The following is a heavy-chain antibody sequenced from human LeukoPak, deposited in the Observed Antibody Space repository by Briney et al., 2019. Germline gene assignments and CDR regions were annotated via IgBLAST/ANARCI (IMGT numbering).Heavy chain of an antibody. CDR2: LLDSVNT. D-gene: IGHD5-18*01. V-gene: IGHV4-59*11. CDR1: GGSISSHY. J-gene: IGHJ4*02. CDR3: ATIKRGSIYGYFDF. Sequence: SETLSLTCTVSGGSISSHYWSWIRQPPGKGLEWIAYLLDSVNTKDNPSLNSRLTLSADTSKNQFSLRLSSVTAADTAVYYCATIKRGSIYGYFDFWGQRIKVTVSS.